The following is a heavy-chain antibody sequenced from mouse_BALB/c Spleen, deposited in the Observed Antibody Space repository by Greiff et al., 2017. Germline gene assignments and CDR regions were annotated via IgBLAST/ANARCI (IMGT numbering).Heavy chain of an antibody. D-gene: IGHD2-1*01. CDR2: ISDGGSYT. V-gene: IGHV5-4*02. CDR1: GFTFSDYY. CDR3: ARARYGNYDAMDY. Sequence: EVKVEESGGGLVKPGGSLKLSCAASGFTFSDYYMYWVRQTPEKRLEWVATISDGGSYTYYPDSVKGRFTISRDNAKNNLYLQMSSLKSEDTAMYYCARARYGNYDAMDYWGQGTSVTVSS. J-gene: IGHJ4*01.